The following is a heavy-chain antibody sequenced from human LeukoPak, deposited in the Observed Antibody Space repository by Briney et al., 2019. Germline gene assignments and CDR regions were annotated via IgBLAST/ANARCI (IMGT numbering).Heavy chain of an antibody. J-gene: IGHJ5*02. CDR3: ARGPPSRDFWSGFRFDP. CDR1: GYTFTSYG. D-gene: IGHD3-3*01. CDR2: INPNSGGT. V-gene: IGHV1-2*02. Sequence: GASVKVSCKASGYTFTSYGISWVRQAPGQGLEWMGWINPNSGGTNYAQKFQGRVTMTRDTSISTAYMELSRLRSDDTAVYYCARGPPSRDFWSGFRFDPWGQGTLVTVSS.